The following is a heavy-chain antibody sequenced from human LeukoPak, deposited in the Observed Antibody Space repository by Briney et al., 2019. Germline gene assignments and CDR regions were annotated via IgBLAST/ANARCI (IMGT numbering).Heavy chain of an antibody. CDR2: ISSSGSTI. Sequence: GGSLRLSCAASGFTFSDYYMSWIRQAPGKGLEWVSYISSSGSTIYYADSVKGRFTISRDNAKNSLYLQMNSLRAEDTAVYYCARYRVAARSHVDYWGQGTLVTVSS. V-gene: IGHV3-11*01. CDR1: GFTFSDYY. CDR3: ARYRVAARSHVDY. D-gene: IGHD6-6*01. J-gene: IGHJ4*02.